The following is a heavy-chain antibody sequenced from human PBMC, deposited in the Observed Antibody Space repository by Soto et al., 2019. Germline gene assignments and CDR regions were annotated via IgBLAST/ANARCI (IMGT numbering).Heavy chain of an antibody. CDR1: GYTFTGYY. J-gene: IGHJ6*03. CDR2: INPNSGGT. Sequence: ASVKVSCKASGYTFTGYYMHWVRQAPGQGLEWMGWINPNSGGTNYAQKFQGWVTMTRDTSISTAYMELSRLRSDDTAAYYCARSKVGYSGYDPRYYYYYYMDVWAKGPRSPSP. V-gene: IGHV1-2*04. D-gene: IGHD5-12*01. CDR3: ARSKVGYSGYDPRYYYYYYMDV.